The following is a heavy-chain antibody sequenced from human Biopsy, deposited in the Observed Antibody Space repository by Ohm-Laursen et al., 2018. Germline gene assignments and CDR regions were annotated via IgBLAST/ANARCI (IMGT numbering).Heavy chain of an antibody. Sequence: SETLSLTCTVSGGSISNNNYYWGWIRQPPGKGLEWIGSIFYRGSTPYKPSLKSRVNMSVDTSNNQFSMKLTSVTAADTAVYYCARDYDTSGYYYVSWGQGTLVTVSS. V-gene: IGHV4-39*01. CDR2: IFYRGST. CDR1: GGSISNNNYY. J-gene: IGHJ5*02. CDR3: ARDYDTSGYYYVS. D-gene: IGHD3-22*01.